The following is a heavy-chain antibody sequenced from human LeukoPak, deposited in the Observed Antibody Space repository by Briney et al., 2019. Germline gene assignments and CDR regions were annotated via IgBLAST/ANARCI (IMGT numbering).Heavy chain of an antibody. CDR2: ISSSGSTI. V-gene: IGHV3-48*03. Sequence: PGGSLRLSCAASGFTFSSYEMNWVRQAPGKGLERVSYISSSGSTIYYADSVKGRFTISRDNAKNSLYLQMNSLRAEDTAVYYCARGPTGDSSGYFDYWGQGTLVTVSS. J-gene: IGHJ4*02. D-gene: IGHD3-22*01. CDR3: ARGPTGDSSGYFDY. CDR1: GFTFSSYE.